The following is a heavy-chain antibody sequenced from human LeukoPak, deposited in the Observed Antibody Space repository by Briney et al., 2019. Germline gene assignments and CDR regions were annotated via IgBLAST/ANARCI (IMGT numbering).Heavy chain of an antibody. J-gene: IGHJ5*02. CDR1: GFTFSTYA. CDR2: ISSSSSYI. CDR3: ATLNGGKRFDP. V-gene: IGHV3-21*01. Sequence: PGGSLRLSCAASGFTFSTYAMSWVRQAPGKGLEWVSSISSSSSYIYYADSVKGRFTISRDNAKNSLYLQMNSLRAEDTAVYYCATLNGGKRFDPWGQGTLVTVSS. D-gene: IGHD3-16*01.